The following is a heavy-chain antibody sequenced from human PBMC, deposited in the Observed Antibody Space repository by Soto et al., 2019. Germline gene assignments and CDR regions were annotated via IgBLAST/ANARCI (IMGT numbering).Heavy chain of an antibody. CDR1: GGTFSSYA. V-gene: IGHV1-69*13. CDR3: ARTKGSGYYFDY. D-gene: IGHD2-8*01. Sequence: GASVKVSCKASGGTFSSYAISWVRQAPGQGLEWMGGIIPIFGTANYAQKFQGRVTITADESTSTAYMELSSLRSEDTAVYYCARTKGSGYYFDYWGQGALVTVSS. J-gene: IGHJ4*02. CDR2: IIPIFGTA.